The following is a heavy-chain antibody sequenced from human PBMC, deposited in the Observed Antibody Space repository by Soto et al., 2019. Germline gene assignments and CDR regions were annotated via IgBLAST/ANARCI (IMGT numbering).Heavy chain of an antibody. CDR2: INPNSGGT. CDR1: GYTFTGYY. Sequence: ASVKVSCKASGYTFTGYYMHWVRQAPGQGLEWMGWINPNSGGTNYAQKFQGWVTMTRDTSISTAYMELSRLRSDDTAVYYCARGPVAPDTAMVLLLIQKNYYYYGMDVWGQGTTVTVSS. J-gene: IGHJ6*02. V-gene: IGHV1-2*04. CDR3: ARGPVAPDTAMVLLLIQKNYYYYGMDV. D-gene: IGHD5-18*01.